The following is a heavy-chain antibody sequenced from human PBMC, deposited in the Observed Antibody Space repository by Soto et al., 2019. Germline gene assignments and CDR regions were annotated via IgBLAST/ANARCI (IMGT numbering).Heavy chain of an antibody. CDR2: INHSGST. V-gene: IGHV4-34*01. J-gene: IGHJ4*02. Sequence: PSETLSLTCAVYGGSFSGYYWSWIRQPPGKGLEWIGEINHSGSTNYNPSLKSRVTISVDTSKNQFSLKLSSVTAADTAVYYCAREAGGSGSYLNYWGQGTLVTV. CDR3: AREAGGSGSYLNY. D-gene: IGHD1-26*01. CDR1: GGSFSGYY.